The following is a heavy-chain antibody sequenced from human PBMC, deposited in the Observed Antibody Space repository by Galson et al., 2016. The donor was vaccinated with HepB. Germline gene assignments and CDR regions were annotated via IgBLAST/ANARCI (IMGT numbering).Heavy chain of an antibody. D-gene: IGHD3-22*01. CDR3: ARDLRATDRSGNYFPGVDY. Sequence: SVKVSCKASGYTFSRNYIHWVRQAPGQGLEWMGIINPSGGGTSYTQKFQGRITMTRDTSTSTVYMELGSLRSEDTAVYYCARDLRATDRSGNYFPGVDYWGQGTLVTVSS. J-gene: IGHJ4*02. V-gene: IGHV1-46*01. CDR2: INPSGGGT. CDR1: GYTFSRNY.